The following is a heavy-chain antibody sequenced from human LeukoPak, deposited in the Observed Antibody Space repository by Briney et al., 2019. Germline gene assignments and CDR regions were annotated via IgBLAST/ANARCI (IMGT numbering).Heavy chain of an antibody. J-gene: IGHJ4*02. Sequence: SETLSLTCAVYGGSFSGYYWSWIRQPPGKGLEWIGEINHSGSTNYNPSLKSRVTISVDTSKNQFSLKLSSVTAADTAVYYCAGVAPVFRTFDYWGQGTLVTVSS. CDR2: INHSGST. CDR1: GGSFSGYY. V-gene: IGHV4-34*01. CDR3: AGVAPVFRTFDY.